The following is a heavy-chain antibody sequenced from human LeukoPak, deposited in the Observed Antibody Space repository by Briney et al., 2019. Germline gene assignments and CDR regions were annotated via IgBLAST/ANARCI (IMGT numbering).Heavy chain of an antibody. Sequence: GGSLRLSCAASGFTFSSYAMSWVRQAPGKGLEWVSAISGSGGSTYYADSVKGRFTISRDNSKNTLYLQMISLRAEDTAVYYCAKGEGRYEAEYFQHWGQGTLVTVSS. CDR3: AKGEGRYEAEYFQH. CDR2: ISGSGGST. J-gene: IGHJ1*01. V-gene: IGHV3-23*01. D-gene: IGHD1-14*01. CDR1: GFTFSSYA.